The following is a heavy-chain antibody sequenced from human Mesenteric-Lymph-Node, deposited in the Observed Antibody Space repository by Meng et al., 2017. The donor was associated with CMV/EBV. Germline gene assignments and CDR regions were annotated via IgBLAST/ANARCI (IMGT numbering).Heavy chain of an antibody. J-gene: IGHJ2*01. CDR1: GGSISSSSYY. CDR3: ARDGGGGVLWYFDL. D-gene: IGHD3-16*01. CDR2: MYYSGSS. Sequence: GSLRLSCTVSGGSISSSSYYWGWIRQPPGKGLEWIGSMYYSGSSYYNPALKSRVTISVDTSKNQFSLKLSSVTAADTAVYYCARDGGGGVLWYFDLWGRGTLVTVSS. V-gene: IGHV4-39*07.